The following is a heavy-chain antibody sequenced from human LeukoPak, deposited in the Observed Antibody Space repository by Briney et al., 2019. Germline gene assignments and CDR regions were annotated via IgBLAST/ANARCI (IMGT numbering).Heavy chain of an antibody. CDR2: IIPMFGTT. CDR1: GGTFSNYA. J-gene: IGHJ6*03. D-gene: IGHD4-11*01. CDR3: ASVTVTTWAPDGHMDV. Sequence: GSSVKVSCKASGGTFSNYAISWVRQAPGQGLEWMGRIIPMFGTTNYAQNFQGRVTITTDESTSTAYMEVSSLRIEDTAVYYCASVTVTTWAPDGHMDVWGKGTTVTVPS. V-gene: IGHV1-69*05.